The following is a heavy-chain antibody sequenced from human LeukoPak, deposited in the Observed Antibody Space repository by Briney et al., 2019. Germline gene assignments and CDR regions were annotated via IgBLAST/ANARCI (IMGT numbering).Heavy chain of an antibody. CDR1: GGSISRYY. J-gene: IGHJ4*02. V-gene: IGHV4-34*01. CDR3: AIPGGYSYGHFDY. Sequence: SETLSLTCTVSGGSISRYYWSWIRQPPGKGLEWIGEINHSGSTNYNPSLKSRVTISVDTSKNQFSLKLSSVTAADTAVYYCAIPGGYSYGHFDYWGQETLVTVSS. D-gene: IGHD5-18*01. CDR2: INHSGST.